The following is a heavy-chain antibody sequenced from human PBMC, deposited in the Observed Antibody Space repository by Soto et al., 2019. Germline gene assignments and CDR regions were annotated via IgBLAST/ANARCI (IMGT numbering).Heavy chain of an antibody. CDR3: ARPQGIALYYGAGSPYYYMDV. CDR2: MNPHSGQT. J-gene: IGHJ6*03. Sequence: QVQLVQSGAEVKKAGASVKVSCKASGYNFTIYDINWVRQATGQGLEWMGWMNPHSGQTAYAQKFQGRVTMTRNTSINTAYMEVRSLPSADTAIYYCARPQGIALYYGAGSPYYYMDVWGEGTTVTVSS. D-gene: IGHD3-10*01. V-gene: IGHV1-8*01. CDR1: GYNFTIYD.